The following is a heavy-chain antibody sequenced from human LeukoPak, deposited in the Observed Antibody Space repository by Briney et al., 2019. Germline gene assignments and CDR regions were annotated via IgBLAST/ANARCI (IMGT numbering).Heavy chain of an antibody. Sequence: GGSLRLSCAASGFTFSSYSMNWVRQAPGKGLEWVAVISYDGSNKYYADSVKGRFTISRDNSKNTLYLQMNSLRAEDTAVYYCAKGDVVVPAAPNDPAGYWGQGTLVTVSS. V-gene: IGHV3-30*18. D-gene: IGHD2-2*01. CDR1: GFTFSSYS. CDR3: AKGDVVVPAAPNDPAGY. CDR2: ISYDGSNK. J-gene: IGHJ4*02.